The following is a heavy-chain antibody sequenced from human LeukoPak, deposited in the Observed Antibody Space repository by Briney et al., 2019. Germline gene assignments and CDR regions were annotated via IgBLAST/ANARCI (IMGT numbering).Heavy chain of an antibody. CDR3: ARDSRRRYYYDSSGYPDY. D-gene: IGHD3-22*01. J-gene: IGHJ4*02. V-gene: IGHV3-30*02. Sequence: PGGSLRLSCAASGFTFSSYGMHWVRQAPGKGLEWVAFIRYDGSNKYYADSVKGRFTISRDNSKNTLYLQMNSLGAEDTAVYYCARDSRRRYYYDSSGYPDYWGQGTLVTVSS. CDR1: GFTFSSYG. CDR2: IRYDGSNK.